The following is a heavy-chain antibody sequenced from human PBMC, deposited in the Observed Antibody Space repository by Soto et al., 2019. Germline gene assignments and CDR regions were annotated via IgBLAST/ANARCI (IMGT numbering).Heavy chain of an antibody. Sequence: GGSLRLSCAASGFTFSSYGMHWVRQAPGKGLEWVAVIWYDGSTKYYADSVKGRFTISRDNSKNKLYLQMNSLRAEDMAVYYCARLAAAGSQEYYFDYWGQGTLVTVSS. CDR1: GFTFSSYG. D-gene: IGHD6-13*01. CDR3: ARLAAAGSQEYYFDY. J-gene: IGHJ4*02. CDR2: IWYDGSTK. V-gene: IGHV3-33*01.